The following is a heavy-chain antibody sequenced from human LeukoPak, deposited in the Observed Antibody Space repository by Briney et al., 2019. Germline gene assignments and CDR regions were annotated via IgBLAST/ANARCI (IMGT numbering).Heavy chain of an antibody. J-gene: IGHJ5*02. V-gene: IGHV3-23*01. D-gene: IGHD3-10*01. Sequence: GGSLRLSCAASGFTFSSYAMSWVRPAPGKGLEWVSAISGSGGSTYYADSVKGRFTISRDNSKNTLYLQMNSLRAEDTAVYYCAKDRMVRGVRSWFDPWGQGTLVTVSS. CDR3: AKDRMVRGVRSWFDP. CDR1: GFTFSSYA. CDR2: ISGSGGST.